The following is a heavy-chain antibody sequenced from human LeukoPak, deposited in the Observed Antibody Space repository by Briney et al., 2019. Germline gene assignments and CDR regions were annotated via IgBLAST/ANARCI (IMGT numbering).Heavy chain of an antibody. CDR2: ISGSGGST. D-gene: IGHD6-19*01. CDR3: ATNAGQWMVPFDH. Sequence: RSGGSLRLSCAASGFTFSSYAMSWVRQAPGKGLEWVSAISGSGGSTYYADSVKGRFTISRDSSKNTVYLQMNSLRAEDTALYYCATNAGQWMVPFDHWGQGTLVTVSS. CDR1: GFTFSSYA. J-gene: IGHJ4*02. V-gene: IGHV3-23*01.